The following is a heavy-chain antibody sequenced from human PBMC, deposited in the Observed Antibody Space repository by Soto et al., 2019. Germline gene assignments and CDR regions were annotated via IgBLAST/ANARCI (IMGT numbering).Heavy chain of an antibody. CDR1: GGTFSSYA. D-gene: IGHD3-9*01. Sequence: SVKVSCKASGGTFSSYAISWVRQAPGQGLEWMGGIIPTFGTANYAQKFQGRVTITADESTSTAYMELSSLRSEDTAVYYCARDLLRYDILTGYSPNYSYYGMDVWGQGTTVTVSS. CDR2: IIPTFGTA. J-gene: IGHJ6*02. V-gene: IGHV1-69*13. CDR3: ARDLLRYDILTGYSPNYSYYGMDV.